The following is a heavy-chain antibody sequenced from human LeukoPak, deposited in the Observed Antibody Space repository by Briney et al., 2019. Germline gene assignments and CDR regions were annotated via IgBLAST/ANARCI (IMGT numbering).Heavy chain of an antibody. CDR2: IRTSSGYI. D-gene: IGHD1-14*01. V-gene: IGHV3-21*06. Sequence: GGSLRLSCAASRFNFNSFVMGWVRQPPGKGLEWVSSIRTSSGYIFYADSLKGRVTISRDNAKNSLYLQMNSLRAEDTAVYYCVRGKKPGWDMSYFDYWGQGILVTVSS. CDR3: VRGKKPGWDMSYFDY. J-gene: IGHJ4*02. CDR1: RFNFNSFV.